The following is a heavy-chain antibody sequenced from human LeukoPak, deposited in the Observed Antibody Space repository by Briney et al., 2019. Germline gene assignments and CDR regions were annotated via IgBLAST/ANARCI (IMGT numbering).Heavy chain of an antibody. CDR1: GGSISSYY. J-gene: IGHJ6*03. CDR3: AREVGATRSLYYYYYMDV. CDR2: IYYSGST. D-gene: IGHD1-26*01. Sequence: PSETLSLTCTVSGGSISSYYWSWIRQPPGKGLEWIGYIYYSGSTDYNPSLKSRVTISVDTSKNQFSLKLSSVTAADTAVYYCAREVGATRSLYYYYYMDVWGKGTTVTVSS. V-gene: IGHV4-59*01.